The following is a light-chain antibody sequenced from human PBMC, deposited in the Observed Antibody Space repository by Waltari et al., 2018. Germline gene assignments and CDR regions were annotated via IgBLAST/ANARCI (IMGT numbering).Light chain of an antibody. V-gene: IGKV3-15*01. J-gene: IGKJ1*01. CDR2: DAS. Sequence: VMTQSPVFLTVSPGERATLSCRASQSVKTNVAWYLQRPGQAPRLIMYDASKRASGIPARFSGSGSGTEFTLTINSLQSEDFGVYYCQQVNNWSTFGQGTKVEVK. CDR1: QSVKTN. CDR3: QQVNNWST.